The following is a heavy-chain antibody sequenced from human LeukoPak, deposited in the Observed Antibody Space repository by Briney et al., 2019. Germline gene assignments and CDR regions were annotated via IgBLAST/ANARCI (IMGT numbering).Heavy chain of an antibody. J-gene: IGHJ4*02. V-gene: IGHV1-2*02. D-gene: IGHD1-26*01. CDR1: GYTFTSYY. CDR3: ARDLTTYSPDVVY. CDR2: INPNNGAT. Sequence: ASVKVSCKTSGYTFTSYYMHWLRQAPGQGLEWMGWINPNNGATHYAQKFQGRVTLTRDTSISTVYMELSRLTSDDTAVYYCARDLTTYSPDVVYWRLGTLVTVSS.